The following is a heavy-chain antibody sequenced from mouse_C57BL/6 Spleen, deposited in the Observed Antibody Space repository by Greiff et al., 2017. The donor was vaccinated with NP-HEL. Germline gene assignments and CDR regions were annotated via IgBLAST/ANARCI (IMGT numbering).Heavy chain of an antibody. J-gene: IGHJ1*03. CDR2: ISDGGSYT. CDR3: ARDNPYYSNWYFDV. CDR1: GFTFSSYA. D-gene: IGHD2-5*01. V-gene: IGHV5-4*01. Sequence: EVQGVESGGGLVKPGGSLKLSCAASGFTFSSYAMSWVRQTPEKRLEWVATISDGGSYTYYPDNVKGRFTISRDNAKNNLYLQMSHLKSEDTAMYYCARDNPYYSNWYFDVWGTGTTVTVSS.